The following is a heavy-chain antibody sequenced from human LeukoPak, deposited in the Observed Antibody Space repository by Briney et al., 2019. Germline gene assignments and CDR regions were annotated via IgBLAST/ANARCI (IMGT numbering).Heavy chain of an antibody. CDR3: ARGVGFRGYVDY. D-gene: IGHD5-12*01. CDR1: GGSISSNNYY. V-gene: IGHV4-39*01. CDR2: IYYSGST. Sequence: SETLCLTCTVSGGSISSNNYYWGWIRQPPGKGLEWIGSIYYSGSTYYNPSLKSRVTISVDTSKNQFSLKLSSVTAADTAVYYCARGVGFRGYVDYWGQGTLVTVSS. J-gene: IGHJ4*02.